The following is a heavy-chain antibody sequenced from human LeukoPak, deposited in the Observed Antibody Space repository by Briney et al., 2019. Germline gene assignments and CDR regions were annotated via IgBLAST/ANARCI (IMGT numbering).Heavy chain of an antibody. CDR3: ARDRSMADAFDI. Sequence: GGSLRLSCAASGFTSSSYSMNWVRQAPGKGLEWVSSISSSSYIYYADSVKGRFTISRDNAKNSLYLQMNSLRAEDTAVYYCARDRSMADAFDIWGQGTMVTVSS. V-gene: IGHV3-21*01. CDR2: ISSSSYI. D-gene: IGHD5-24*01. CDR1: GFTSSSYS. J-gene: IGHJ3*02.